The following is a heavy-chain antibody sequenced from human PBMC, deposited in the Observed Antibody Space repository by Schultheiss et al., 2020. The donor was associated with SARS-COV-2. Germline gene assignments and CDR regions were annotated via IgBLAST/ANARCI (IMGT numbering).Heavy chain of an antibody. CDR3: ARDWQQLIFDY. Sequence: GGSLRLSCAASGFTFSSYGMHWVRQAPGKGLEWVSVIYSGGSTYYADSVKGRFTISRDNSKNTLYLQMNSLRAEDTAVYYCARDWQQLIFDYWGQGTLVTVSS. CDR1: GFTFSSYG. CDR2: IYSGGST. V-gene: IGHV3-66*01. D-gene: IGHD6-13*01. J-gene: IGHJ4*02.